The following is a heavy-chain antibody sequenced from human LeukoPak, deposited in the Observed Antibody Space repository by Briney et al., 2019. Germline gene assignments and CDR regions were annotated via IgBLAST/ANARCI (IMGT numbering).Heavy chain of an antibody. CDR2: ISYDGSNK. Sequence: PGGSLRLSCAASGFTFSSYSMNWVRQAPGKGLEWVAVISYDGSNKYYADSVKGRFTISRDNSKNTLYLQMNSLRAEDTAVYYCARGPSGRIAAAGQNPYYYYMDVWGKGTTVTVSS. D-gene: IGHD6-13*01. J-gene: IGHJ6*03. V-gene: IGHV3-30*03. CDR3: ARGPSGRIAAAGQNPYYYYMDV. CDR1: GFTFSSYS.